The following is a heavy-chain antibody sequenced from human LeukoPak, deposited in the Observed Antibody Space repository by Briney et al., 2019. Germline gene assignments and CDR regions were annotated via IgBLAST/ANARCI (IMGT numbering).Heavy chain of an antibody. CDR1: GFTFYIYA. J-gene: IGHJ4*02. CDR3: AKDAMATVTYFDY. Sequence: GGSLRLSCATSGFTFYIYAMSWVRQAPGKGLEWVSGLSGSGGDTDYADSVKGRFTISRDNSRNTLYLQMNSLRSEDTAVYYCAKDAMATVTYFDYWGQGSLVTVSS. CDR2: LSGSGGDT. D-gene: IGHD4-17*01. V-gene: IGHV3-23*01.